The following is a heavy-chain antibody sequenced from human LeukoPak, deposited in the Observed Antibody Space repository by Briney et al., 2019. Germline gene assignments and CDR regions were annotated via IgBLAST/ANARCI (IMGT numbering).Heavy chain of an antibody. CDR1: GGSFSGYY. V-gene: IGHV4-34*01. CDR3: VRGTAAAAFDY. D-gene: IGHD2-2*01. Sequence: SETLSLTCAVYGGSFSGYYWSWIRQPPGKGLEWIGEINHSGSSNYNPSLKSRVTISVDTSKNQFSLKLSSVTAADTAVYYCVRGTAAAAFDYWGQGTLVTVSS. CDR2: INHSGSS. J-gene: IGHJ4*02.